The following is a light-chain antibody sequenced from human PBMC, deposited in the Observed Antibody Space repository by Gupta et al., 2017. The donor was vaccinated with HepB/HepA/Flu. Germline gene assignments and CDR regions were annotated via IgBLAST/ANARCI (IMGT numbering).Light chain of an antibody. J-gene: IGKJ1*01. V-gene: IGKV3-15*01. CDR1: QSVRSN. CDR3: QQYNTWPRT. Sequence: VMKQSPATLSVSPGERATLSCRASQSVRSNLAWYQQKPGQAPRLLIYGASTRATGIPARFGGSGSGTEFTLTISSLQSEDFAVYYCQQYNTWPRTFGQGTKVEIK. CDR2: GAS.